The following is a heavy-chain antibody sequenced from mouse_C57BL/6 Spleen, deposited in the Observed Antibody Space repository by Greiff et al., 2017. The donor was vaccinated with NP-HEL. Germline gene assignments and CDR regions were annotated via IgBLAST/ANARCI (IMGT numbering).Heavy chain of an antibody. CDR2: FHPYNDDT. CDR1: GYTFTTYP. D-gene: IGHD2-13*01. J-gene: IGHJ1*03. Sequence: VKLVESGAELVKPGASVKMSCKASGYTFTTYPIEWMKQNHGKSLEWIGNFHPYNDDTKYNEKFKGKATLTVEKSSSTVYLELSRLTSDDSAVYYCARGDYIDGHFDVWGTGTTVTVSS. CDR3: ARGDYIDGHFDV. V-gene: IGHV1-47*01.